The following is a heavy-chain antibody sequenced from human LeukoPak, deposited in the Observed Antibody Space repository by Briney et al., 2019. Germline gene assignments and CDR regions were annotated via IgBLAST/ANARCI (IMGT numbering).Heavy chain of an antibody. CDR1: GFTFSSYD. V-gene: IGHV3-13*01. CDR2: IGTAGDT. CDR3: ARWEVENAPWGAFDI. D-gene: IGHD1-1*01. Sequence: QSGGSLRLSCAASGFTFSSYDIHWVRHATGKGLEWVSAIGTAGDTYYSGSVKGRFTISRENAKNSLYLQMNSLRDGDTAVYYCARWEVENAPWGAFDIWGQGTMVTVSS. J-gene: IGHJ3*02.